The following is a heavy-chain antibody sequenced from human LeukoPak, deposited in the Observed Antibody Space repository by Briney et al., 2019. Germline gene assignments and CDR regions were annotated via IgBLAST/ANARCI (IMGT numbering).Heavy chain of an antibody. CDR1: GFTFDDYG. CDR3: ARDTSGDPTFDY. Sequence: GGSLRLSCAASGFTFDDYGMSWVRQTPGKGLEWVSGINWNGGSTGYADSVKGRFTISRDNAKNTLYLQMNSLRAEDTAVYYCARDTSGDPTFDYWGQGTLVTVSS. J-gene: IGHJ4*02. D-gene: IGHD4-17*01. CDR2: INWNGGST. V-gene: IGHV3-20*04.